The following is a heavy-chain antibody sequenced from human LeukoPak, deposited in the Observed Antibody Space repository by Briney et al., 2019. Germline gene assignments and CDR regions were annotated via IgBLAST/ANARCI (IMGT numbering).Heavy chain of an antibody. D-gene: IGHD5-18*01. CDR3: ARDVIDGRGYSFGYDY. CDR2: ISAGNGKT. CDR1: GHTFTNYA. J-gene: IGHJ4*02. V-gene: IGHV1-3*01. Sequence: ASVKVSCKASGHTFTNYAVHWVRLAPGQGLEWMGWISAGNGKTKYSQKLQGRVTITRDTSASTAYMELSSLRSEDTAVYYCARDVIDGRGYSFGYDYWGQGTLVTVSS.